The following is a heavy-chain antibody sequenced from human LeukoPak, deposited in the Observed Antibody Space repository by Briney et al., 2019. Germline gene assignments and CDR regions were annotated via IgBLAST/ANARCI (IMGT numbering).Heavy chain of an antibody. Sequence: SETLSLTCTVSGGSISSYYWSWIRQPPGKGLEWIGYIHYSGSTNYNPSLNSRGSMSVGTYKNQFSLKLTSVTAADTAVYYCARRGSSSPTGYSYYYMDVWGIGTTVTVSS. CDR3: ARRGSSSPTGYSYYYMDV. CDR2: IHYSGST. D-gene: IGHD6-6*01. V-gene: IGHV4-59*08. CDR1: GGSISSYY. J-gene: IGHJ6*03.